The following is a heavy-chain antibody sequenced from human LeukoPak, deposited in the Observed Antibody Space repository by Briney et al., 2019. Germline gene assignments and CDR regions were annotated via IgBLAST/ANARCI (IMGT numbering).Heavy chain of an antibody. CDR2: IYHSGSS. J-gene: IGHJ6*02. CDR1: GGSISSGGYC. D-gene: IGHD3/OR15-3a*01. Sequence: SETLSLTCTVSGGSISSGGYCWSWIRQPPGKGLEWIGYIYHSGSSYYNPSLKSRVTISGDRSKNQFSLKLSSVTAADTAVYYCARLDFVYGMDVWGQGTTVTVSS. V-gene: IGHV4-30-2*01. CDR3: ARLDFVYGMDV.